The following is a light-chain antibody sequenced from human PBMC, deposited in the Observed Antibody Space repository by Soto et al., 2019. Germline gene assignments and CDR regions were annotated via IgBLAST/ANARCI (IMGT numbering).Light chain of an antibody. CDR1: SSNIGSSP. CDR3: AAWGDSLNGHKYV. J-gene: IGLJ1*01. V-gene: IGLV1-44*01. Sequence: QLVLTQPPSASGTPGQRITISCSGSSSNIGSSPVNWYQHLPGTAPKLLIYSNNQRPSGVPDRFSGSKSGTSASLAISGLQSEDEADYYCAAWGDSLNGHKYVFGTGTKLTVL. CDR2: SNN.